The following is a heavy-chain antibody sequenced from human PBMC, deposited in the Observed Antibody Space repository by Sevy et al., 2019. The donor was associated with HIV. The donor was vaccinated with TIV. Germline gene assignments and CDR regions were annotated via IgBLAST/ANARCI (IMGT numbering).Heavy chain of an antibody. CDR1: GFTFSTYG. Sequence: GGSLRLSCAASGFTFSTYGMHWVRQAPGKGLEWVASIWYDGRNRYYADSVKGRFTISRDNSKNTLHLQMNSLRAEDTAVYYCARGPLGSYGLNGHDYWGQGTLVTVSS. V-gene: IGHV3-33*01. D-gene: IGHD5-18*01. CDR2: IWYDGRNR. CDR3: ARGPLGSYGLNGHDY. J-gene: IGHJ4*02.